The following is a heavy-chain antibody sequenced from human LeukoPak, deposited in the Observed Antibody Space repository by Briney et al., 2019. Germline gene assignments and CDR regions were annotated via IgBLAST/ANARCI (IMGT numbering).Heavy chain of an antibody. D-gene: IGHD3-22*01. J-gene: IGHJ4*02. Sequence: SETLSLTCTVSGGSISSGSYYWSWIRQPAGKGLEWIGRIYTSGSTNYNPSLKSRVTILLDTSKNQFSLRLSSVTAADTAVYFCARGGYDTSGRYFDYWGQGTLVTVSS. V-gene: IGHV4-61*02. CDR2: IYTSGST. CDR3: ARGGYDTSGRYFDY. CDR1: GGSISSGSYY.